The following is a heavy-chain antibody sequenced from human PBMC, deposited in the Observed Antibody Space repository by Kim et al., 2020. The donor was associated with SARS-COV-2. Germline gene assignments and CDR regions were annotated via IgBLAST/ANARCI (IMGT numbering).Heavy chain of an antibody. D-gene: IGHD2-21*02. Sequence: SQTLSLTCAISGDSVSSNSAAWNWIRQSPSRGLEWLGRTYYRSKWYNDYAVSVKSRITINPDTSKNQFSLQLNSVTPEDTAVYYCARDRGEPCAPGGDCSSFGYYYYYGMDVWGQGTTVTVSS. J-gene: IGHJ6*02. CDR3: ARDRGEPCAPGGDCSSFGYYYYYGMDV. CDR2: TYYRSKWYN. V-gene: IGHV6-1*01. CDR1: GDSVSSNSAA.